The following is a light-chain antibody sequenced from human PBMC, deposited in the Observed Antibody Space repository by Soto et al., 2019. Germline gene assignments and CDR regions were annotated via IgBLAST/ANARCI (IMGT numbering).Light chain of an antibody. CDR3: QQYDSLPFT. V-gene: IGKV1-33*01. CDR2: DAS. J-gene: IGKJ3*01. CDR1: QDISNF. Sequence: IQMTQSPSSLSASVGDRVAITCRASQDISNFLNWYQQTPGKAPKLLTYDASDLETGVPSRFSGSGSGTDFTFTISNVQPEDTATYYCQQYDSLPFTFGPGTKVEIK.